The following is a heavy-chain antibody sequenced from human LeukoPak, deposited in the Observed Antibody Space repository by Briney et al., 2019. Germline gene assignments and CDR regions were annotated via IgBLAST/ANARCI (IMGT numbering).Heavy chain of an antibody. Sequence: GGSLRLSCAASGFTFSSYAMHWVRQAPGKGLEWVAVISYDGSNKYYADSVKGRFTISRDNAKNSLYLQMNSLRAEDTAVYYCARSKTKYYYDSSGYLEYFDYWGQGTLVTVSS. CDR1: GFTFSSYA. V-gene: IGHV3-30*04. CDR2: ISYDGSNK. D-gene: IGHD3-22*01. CDR3: ARSKTKYYYDSSGYLEYFDY. J-gene: IGHJ4*02.